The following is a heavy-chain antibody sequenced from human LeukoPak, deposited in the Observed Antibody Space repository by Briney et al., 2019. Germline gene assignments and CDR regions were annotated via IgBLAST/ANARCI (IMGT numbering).Heavy chain of an antibody. J-gene: IGHJ4*02. CDR1: GGSISSSYYY. CDR3: ARDYGGNSYLDY. Sequence: PSETLSLTCTVSGGSISSSYYYWSWIRQPPGEGLEWIGNIYYTGNTNYNPSLKSRVSISLDTSRNQFSLKLSSMTAADTAVYYCARDYGGNSYLDYWGQGTLVTVSS. CDR2: IYYTGNT. V-gene: IGHV4-61*01. D-gene: IGHD4-23*01.